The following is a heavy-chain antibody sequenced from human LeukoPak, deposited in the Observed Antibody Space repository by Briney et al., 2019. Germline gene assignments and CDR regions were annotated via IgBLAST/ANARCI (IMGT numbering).Heavy chain of an antibody. J-gene: IGHJ5*02. D-gene: IGHD3-3*01. CDR1: GFAFSGST. V-gene: IGHV3-74*01. CDR2: INSDGSST. Sequence: GGSLKLSCAASGFAFSGSTVHWVRQAPGKGLVWVSRINSDGSSTSYADSVKGRFTISRDNAKNTLYLQMNSLRAEDTAVYYCARENRITIFGVVTPNWFDPWGQGTLVTVSS. CDR3: ARENRITIFGVVTPNWFDP.